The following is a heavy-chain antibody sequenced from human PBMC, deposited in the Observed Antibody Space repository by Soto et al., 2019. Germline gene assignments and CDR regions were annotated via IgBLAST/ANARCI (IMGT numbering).Heavy chain of an antibody. CDR1: GFTFSSYG. V-gene: IGHV3-30*18. D-gene: IGHD1-26*01. CDR3: AKDRELWLDY. J-gene: IGHJ4*02. CDR2: ISYDGSNK. Sequence: LRLSFAASGFTFSSYGMHWVRQAPGKGLEWVAVISYDGSNKYYADSVKGRFTISRDNSKNTLYLQMNSLRAEDTAVYYCAKDRELWLDYWGPGPLDTVST.